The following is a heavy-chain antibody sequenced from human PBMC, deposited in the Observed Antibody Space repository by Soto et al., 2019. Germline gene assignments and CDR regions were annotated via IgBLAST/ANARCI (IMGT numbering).Heavy chain of an antibody. CDR1: GGSISSGDYY. Sequence: QVQLQESGPGLVKPSQTLSLTCTVSGGSISSGDYYWSWISQPPGQGLEWIGYIYYSGSTYYNPSLKRRVTITVDTSKNQFSLKMSSVTAADTAVYYCARERPDGSRLDPWGQGTLVTVSS. V-gene: IGHV4-30-4*01. D-gene: IGHD6-13*01. J-gene: IGHJ5*02. CDR3: ARERPDGSRLDP. CDR2: IYYSGST.